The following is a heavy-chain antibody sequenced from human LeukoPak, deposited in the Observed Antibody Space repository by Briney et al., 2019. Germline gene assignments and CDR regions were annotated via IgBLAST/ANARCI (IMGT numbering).Heavy chain of an antibody. V-gene: IGHV1-69*05. D-gene: IGHD2-15*01. CDR1: GGTFSSYA. J-gene: IGHJ4*02. Sequence: GSSVKVSCKASGGTFSSYAISWVRQAPGQGLEWMGRIIPIFGTANYAQKFQDRVTITTDESTSTAYMELSSLRSEDTAVYYCASARKAVFDYWGQGTLVTVSS. CDR3: ASARKAVFDY. CDR2: IIPIFGTA.